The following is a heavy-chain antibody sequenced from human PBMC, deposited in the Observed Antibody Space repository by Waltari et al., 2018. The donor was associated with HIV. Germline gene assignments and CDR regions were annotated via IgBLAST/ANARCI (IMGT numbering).Heavy chain of an antibody. CDR2: VYYSGGS. J-gene: IGHJ4*02. CDR3: ARQYAWFDILTGSPPTYFFDS. V-gene: IGHV4-39*01. D-gene: IGHD3-9*01. CDR1: GDSINSRTYY. Sequence: KLQQSGPRLVNPSETLTLTCSVSGDSINSRTYYWGWIRQSPGKGLEYLGSVYYSGGSYHNPSLTSRLTLSADTSKNQLSLSLISVTATDTGVYYCARQYAWFDILTGSPPTYFFDSWGPGTLVTVSS.